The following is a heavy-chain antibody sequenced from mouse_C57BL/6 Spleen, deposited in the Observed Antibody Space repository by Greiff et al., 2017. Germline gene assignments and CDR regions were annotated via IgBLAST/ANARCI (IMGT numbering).Heavy chain of an antibody. J-gene: IGHJ1*03. D-gene: IGHD2-5*01. CDR1: GYTFTDHT. CDR2: IYPRDGST. Sequence: QVQLQQSDAELVKPGASVKISCKVSGYTFTDHTIHWMKQRPEQGLDWIGYIYPRDGSTKYNEKFKGKATLTADQSSSTAYMPLNSLTSEDSAVYFCARHSNYFWYFDVWGTGTTVTVSS. V-gene: IGHV1-78*01. CDR3: ARHSNYFWYFDV.